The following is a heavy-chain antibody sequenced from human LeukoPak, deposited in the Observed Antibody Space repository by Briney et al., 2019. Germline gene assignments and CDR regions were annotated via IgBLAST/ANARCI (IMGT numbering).Heavy chain of an antibody. J-gene: IGHJ4*02. CDR1: GGSINNNF. Sequence: SETLSLTCTVSGGSINNNFWSWIRQPPGKGLEWIGYIYYSGSTNYNPSLKSRVTISVDTSKNQFSLKLSSVTAADTAVYYCARTLAYCGGDCYSVDYWGQGTLVTVSS. D-gene: IGHD2-21*02. V-gene: IGHV4-59*01. CDR2: IYYSGST. CDR3: ARTLAYCGGDCYSVDY.